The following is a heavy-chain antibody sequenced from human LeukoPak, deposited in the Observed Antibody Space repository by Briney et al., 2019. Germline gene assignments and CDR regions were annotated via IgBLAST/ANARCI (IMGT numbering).Heavy chain of an antibody. CDR3: AISRYGMDV. J-gene: IGHJ6*02. CDR1: GGSISSSYYY. Sequence: PSETLSLTCTVSGGSISSSYYYWGWIRQPPGKGLEWIGSIYYSGSTYYNPSLKSRVTISVDTSKNQFSLKLRSVTAADTAVYYCAISRYGMDVWGQGTTVTVSS. CDR2: IYYSGST. V-gene: IGHV4-39*01.